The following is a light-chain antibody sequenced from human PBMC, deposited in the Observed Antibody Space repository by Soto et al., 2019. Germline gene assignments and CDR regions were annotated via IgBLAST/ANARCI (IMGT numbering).Light chain of an antibody. V-gene: IGKV3-15*01. CDR1: QSVGSY. J-gene: IGKJ1*01. CDR2: GAS. CDR3: QQYNNWPRT. Sequence: EIVLTQSPATLSLSPGEGATLSCRASQSVGSYLAWYHQKPGQAPRLLIYGASTRATGIPARFSGSGSGTEFTLTINSLQSEDFAVYYCQQYNNWPRTFGQGTKVDIK.